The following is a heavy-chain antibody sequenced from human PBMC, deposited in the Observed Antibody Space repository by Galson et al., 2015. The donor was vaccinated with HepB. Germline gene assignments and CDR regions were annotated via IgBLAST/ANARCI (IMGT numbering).Heavy chain of an antibody. CDR1: GYTFTSYG. J-gene: IGHJ4*02. Sequence: SVKVSCKASGYTFTSYGISWVRQAPGQGLEWMGWISTYNGNTDYAQRLQGRVTMTTDTSTSTAYMELRSLRSDDTAVYYCARDPGTYYDILTGYYNTYYFDYWGQGTLVTVSS. CDR3: ARDPGTYYDILTGYYNTYYFDY. D-gene: IGHD3-9*01. V-gene: IGHV1-18*01. CDR2: ISTYNGNT.